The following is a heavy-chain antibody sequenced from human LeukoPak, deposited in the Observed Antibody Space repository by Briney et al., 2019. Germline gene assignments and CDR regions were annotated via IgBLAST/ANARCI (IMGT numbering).Heavy chain of an antibody. CDR3: ARSPYDILTGYQYYFDY. D-gene: IGHD3-9*01. Sequence: PGGSLRLSCAASGFTFSSYSMNWVRQAPGKGLKWVSSISSSSSYIYYADSVKGRFTISRDNAKNSLYLQMNSLRAEDTAVYYCARSPYDILTGYQYYFDYWGQGTLVTVSS. CDR2: ISSSSSYI. CDR1: GFTFSSYS. J-gene: IGHJ4*02. V-gene: IGHV3-21*01.